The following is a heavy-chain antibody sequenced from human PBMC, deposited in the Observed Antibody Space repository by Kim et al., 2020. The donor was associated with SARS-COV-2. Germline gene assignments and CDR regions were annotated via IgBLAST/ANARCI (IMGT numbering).Heavy chain of an antibody. Sequence: GGSLRLSCVASGFTFSSYWMSWVRQAPGKGLEWVANIKEDGSEKYYVDSVKGRFTISRDNVKKSLYLQMNSLRAEDTAEYYCARGSTPGYYDSSGSYYPRYYFDSWGQGTLVTVSS. CDR1: GFTFSSYW. V-gene: IGHV3-7*01. J-gene: IGHJ4*02. CDR3: ARGSTPGYYDSSGSYYPRYYFDS. CDR2: IKEDGSEK. D-gene: IGHD3-22*01.